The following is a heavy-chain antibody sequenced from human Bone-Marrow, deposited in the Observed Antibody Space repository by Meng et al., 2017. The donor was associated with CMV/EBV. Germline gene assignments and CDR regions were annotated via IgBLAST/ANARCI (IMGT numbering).Heavy chain of an antibody. CDR3: ARGLDSYSSSSDYYYYGMDV. J-gene: IGHJ6*02. CDR1: GFTVSSNY. Sequence: GESLKISCAASGFTVSSNYMSWVRQAPGKGLEWVSVIYSGGSTYYADSVKGRFTIPRDNSKNTLYLQMNSLRAEDTAVYYCARGLDSYSSSSDYYYYGMDVWGQGTTVTVSS. V-gene: IGHV3-53*01. CDR2: IYSGGST. D-gene: IGHD6-13*01.